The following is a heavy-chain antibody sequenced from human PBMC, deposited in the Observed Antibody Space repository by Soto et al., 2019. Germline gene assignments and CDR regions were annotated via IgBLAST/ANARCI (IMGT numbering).Heavy chain of an antibody. CDR2: IIPIFGTA. CDR3: ARGGDGYNSPNYFDY. V-gene: IGHV1-69*13. J-gene: IGHJ4*02. CDR1: GGTFSSYA. Sequence: SVKVSCKASGGTFSSYAISWVRQAPGQGLEWMGGIIPIFGTANYAQKFQGRVTITADESTSTAYMELSGLRSEDTAVYYCARGGDGYNSPNYFDYWGQGTLVTVSS. D-gene: IGHD5-12*01.